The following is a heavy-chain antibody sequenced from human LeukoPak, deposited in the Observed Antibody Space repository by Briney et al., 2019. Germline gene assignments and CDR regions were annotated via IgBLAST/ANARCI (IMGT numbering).Heavy chain of an antibody. Sequence: PGRSLRLSCAASGFTFSFYAMHWVRQAPGKGLEWVAGISYDGSNKYYADSVKGRFTISRDNSKNTLYLQMNSLRGEDTAVYYCARAPGRDGSTIRAVDCWGQGTLVTVAS. CDR1: GFTFSFYA. CDR2: ISYDGSNK. J-gene: IGHJ4*02. V-gene: IGHV3-30-3*01. D-gene: IGHD5-24*01. CDR3: ARAPGRDGSTIRAVDC.